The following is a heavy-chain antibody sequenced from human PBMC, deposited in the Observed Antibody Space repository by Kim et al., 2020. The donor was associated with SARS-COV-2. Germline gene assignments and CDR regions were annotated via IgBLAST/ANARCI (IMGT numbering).Heavy chain of an antibody. CDR3: ARGLQYSFDF. CDR1: GFTFRSYS. Sequence: GGSLRLSCAASGFTFRSYSMNWVRQAPGKGLEWVSYIRSGSSTIFYADSVKGRFVISRDDAKNSLYLQMNSLRDEVTAVYYCARGLQYSFDFWGQGILVTVSS. D-gene: IGHD4-4*01. V-gene: IGHV3-48*02. CDR2: IRSGSSTI. J-gene: IGHJ4*02.